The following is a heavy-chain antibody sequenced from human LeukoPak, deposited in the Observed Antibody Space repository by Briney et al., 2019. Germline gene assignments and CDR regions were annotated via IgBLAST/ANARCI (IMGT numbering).Heavy chain of an antibody. Sequence: PGGSLRLSCEASGFTFGSFAMSWVRQAPGKGLEWVSGISGSGSSTFYADSVKGRLTISRDNSRNTLYLQMNSLRAEDTAASYCAKGLTGFYPDYWGQGTQVTVSS. J-gene: IGHJ4*02. V-gene: IGHV3-23*01. CDR3: AKGLTGFYPDY. D-gene: IGHD3-9*01. CDR2: ISGSGSST. CDR1: GFTFGSFA.